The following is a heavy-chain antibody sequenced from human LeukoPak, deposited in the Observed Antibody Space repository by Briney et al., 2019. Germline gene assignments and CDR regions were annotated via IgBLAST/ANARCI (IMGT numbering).Heavy chain of an antibody. CDR2: LYSGGDT. V-gene: IGHV3-66*01. Sequence: GGSLRLSCAAFGFTVSSKYMSWVRQAPGKGLEWVSVLYSGGDTYYADSVKGRFTISRDNSRNTLYLQMNNLRPEDTAVYYCARGDTGFSSAWGRDFDYWGQGTLVTVSS. J-gene: IGHJ4*02. D-gene: IGHD6-19*01. CDR1: GFTVSSKY. CDR3: ARGDTGFSSAWGRDFDY.